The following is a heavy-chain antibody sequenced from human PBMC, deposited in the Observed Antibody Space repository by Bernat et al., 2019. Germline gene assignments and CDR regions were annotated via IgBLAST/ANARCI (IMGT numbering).Heavy chain of an antibody. CDR3: ARACSGGSCYYEYFQH. CDR1: GFTFSTYS. V-gene: IGHV3-21*01. D-gene: IGHD2-15*01. Sequence: EVQLVESGGGLVKPGGSLRLSCAASGFTFSTYSMNWVRQAPGKGLGWVSSISSSSSYIFYADSVKGRFTISRDNAKNSLYLQMNSLRAEDTAVYYCARACSGGSCYYEYFQHWGQGTLVTVSS. J-gene: IGHJ1*01. CDR2: ISSSSSYI.